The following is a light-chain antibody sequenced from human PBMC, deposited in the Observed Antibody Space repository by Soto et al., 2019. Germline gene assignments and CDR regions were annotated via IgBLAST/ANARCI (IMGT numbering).Light chain of an antibody. Sequence: QSVLTQPPSASGTPGQRVTISCSGSSSNIGNNYVHWYQQLPGTAPKLLIYRNDQRPSGVPDRFSGSKSGTSASLAISGLRSKDETDYYCTTWDDSLSAVVFGGGTKLTV. CDR2: RND. V-gene: IGLV1-47*01. CDR1: SSNIGNNY. J-gene: IGLJ2*01. CDR3: TTWDDSLSAVV.